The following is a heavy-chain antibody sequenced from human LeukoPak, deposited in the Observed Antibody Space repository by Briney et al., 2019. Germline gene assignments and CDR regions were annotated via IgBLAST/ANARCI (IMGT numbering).Heavy chain of an antibody. CDR2: IKTRRDGGIS. D-gene: IGHD6-13*01. J-gene: IGHJ4*02. CDR1: GFTFSSYS. V-gene: IGHV3-15*05. Sequence: GGSLRLSCAASGFTFSSYSMNWVRQAPGKGLEWVGRIKTRRDGGISDYAAPVKDRFTISRDDSKNTLYLQMNSLKTEDTAVYFCTGSRWATNDYWGQGTLVTVSS. CDR3: TGSRWATNDY.